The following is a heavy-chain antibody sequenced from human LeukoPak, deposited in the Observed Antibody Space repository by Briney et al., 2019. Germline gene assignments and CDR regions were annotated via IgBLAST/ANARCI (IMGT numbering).Heavy chain of an antibody. CDR1: GFTFSSYA. CDR2: INARAATT. Sequence: GGSLRLSCAASGFASGFTFSSYAMGWVRQAPGKGLEWVASINARAATTYYADSVKRRFTISRDTSKNTLYLQMNSLGADDTAVYYCAKAPATGEGYYFYYMDVWGKGTTVTVSS. D-gene: IGHD7-27*01. CDR3: AKAPATGEGYYFYYMDV. V-gene: IGHV3-23*01. J-gene: IGHJ6*03.